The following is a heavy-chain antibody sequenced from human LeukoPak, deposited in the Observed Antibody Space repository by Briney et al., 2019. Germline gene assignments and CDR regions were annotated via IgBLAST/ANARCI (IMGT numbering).Heavy chain of an antibody. CDR2: IYYSGST. CDR3: ASGVTGTADAFDI. D-gene: IGHD1-20*01. J-gene: IGHJ3*02. V-gene: IGHV4-39*01. CDR1: GGSISSSSYY. Sequence: SETLSLTCTVSGGSISSSSYYWGWIRQPPGKGLEWIGSIYYSGSTYYNPSLKSRVTISVDTSKNQFSLKLSSVTAADTAVYYCASGVTGTADAFDIWGQGTMVTVSS.